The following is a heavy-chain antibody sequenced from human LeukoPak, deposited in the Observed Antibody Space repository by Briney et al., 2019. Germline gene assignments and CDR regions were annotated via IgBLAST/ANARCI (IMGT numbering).Heavy chain of an antibody. D-gene: IGHD2-15*01. CDR1: GGTFSSYA. J-gene: IGHJ3*02. CDR3: ARDLVVTDHDAFDI. Sequence: GASVKVSCKASGGTFSSYAISWVRQAPGQGLEWMGRIIPILGIANYAQKFQGRVTITADKSTSTAYMELSSLRSEDTAVYYCARDLVVTDHDAFDIWGQGTMVTASS. CDR2: IIPILGIA. V-gene: IGHV1-69*04.